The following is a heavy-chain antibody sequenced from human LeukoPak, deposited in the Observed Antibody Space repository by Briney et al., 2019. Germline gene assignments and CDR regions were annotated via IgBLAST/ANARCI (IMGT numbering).Heavy chain of an antibody. CDR3: ARVWSSESFDI. J-gene: IGHJ3*02. CDR1: GGTFSSYA. CDR2: IIPILGIA. Sequence: ASVKVSCKASGGTFSSYAISWVRQAPGQGLAWMGRIIPILGIANYAQKFQGRVTISADKSTGTAYMELSSLRSEDTAFYYCARVWSSESFDIWGQGTVVAVSS. V-gene: IGHV1-69*04. D-gene: IGHD3-3*01.